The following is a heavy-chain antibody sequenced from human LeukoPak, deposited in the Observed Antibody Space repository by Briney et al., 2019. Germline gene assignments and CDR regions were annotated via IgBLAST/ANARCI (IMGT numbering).Heavy chain of an antibody. CDR1: GYTFTSYD. Sequence: GASVKVSCKASGYTFTSYDINWVRQATGQGLEWMGWMNPNSGNTGYAQRFQGRVTMTRNTSISTAYMELSSLRSEDTAVYYCARDDTCSGGSCGLRSSWGQGTLVTVSS. D-gene: IGHD2-15*01. V-gene: IGHV1-8*02. CDR2: MNPNSGNT. J-gene: IGHJ4*02. CDR3: ARDDTCSGGSCGLRSS.